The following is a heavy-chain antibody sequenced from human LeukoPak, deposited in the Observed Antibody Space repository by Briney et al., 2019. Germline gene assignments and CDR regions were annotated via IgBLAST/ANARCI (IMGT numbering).Heavy chain of an antibody. Sequence: SQTLSLTCAISGDTFSSNSAAWNWIRQSPSRGLEWLVRTYYRSKCYNDYAVSVKSRITINPDTSKNQFSLQLNSVTPEDTTVYYCARESPGARYCSGGSCYSGVFDPWGQGTLVTVSS. D-gene: IGHD2-15*01. J-gene: IGHJ5*02. CDR1: GDTFSSNSAA. CDR2: TYYRSKCYN. CDR3: ARESPGARYCSGGSCYSGVFDP. V-gene: IGHV6-1*01.